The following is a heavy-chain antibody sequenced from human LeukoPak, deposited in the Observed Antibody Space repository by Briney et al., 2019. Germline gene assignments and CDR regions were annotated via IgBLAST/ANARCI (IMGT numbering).Heavy chain of an antibody. Sequence: GGSLRLSCAASGFTFSSYSMNWVRQSPGKGLEWVSSISSSSSYIYYADSVKGRFTISRDNAKNSLYLQMNSLRAEDTAVYYCARDSGYSYGFPFDYWGQGTLVTVSS. CDR3: ARDSGYSYGFPFDY. J-gene: IGHJ4*02. V-gene: IGHV3-21*01. CDR2: ISSSSSYI. D-gene: IGHD5-18*01. CDR1: GFTFSSYS.